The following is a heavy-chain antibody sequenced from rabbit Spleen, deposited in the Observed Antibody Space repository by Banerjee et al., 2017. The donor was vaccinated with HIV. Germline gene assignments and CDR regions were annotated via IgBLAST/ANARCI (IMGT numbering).Heavy chain of an antibody. Sequence: QQLVESGGGLVKPGASLTLTCKASGVSFSSGYDMCWVRQAPGKGLEWVACAYAGSSGSTYSATWAKGRFTISKTSSTTVTLQMTSLTAADTASYFCGRLVNTIEWGGDLWGQGTLVTVS. CDR3: GRLVNTIEWGGDL. D-gene: IGHD5-1*01. CDR2: AYAGSSGST. V-gene: IGHV1S40*01. J-gene: IGHJ3*01. CDR1: GVSFSSGYD.